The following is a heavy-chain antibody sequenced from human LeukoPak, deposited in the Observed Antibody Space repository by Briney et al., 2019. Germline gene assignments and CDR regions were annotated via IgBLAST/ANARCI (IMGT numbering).Heavy chain of an antibody. CDR2: INHSGST. V-gene: IGHV4-34*01. CDR3: ARNGGHSNFDD. Sequence: PSETLSLTCAVYGGSFSGYYWSWIRQPPGKGLEWIGEINHSGSTNYKPSLKSRVTISVDTSKNQFSLKLSSVTAADTAVYYCARNGGHSNFDDWGQGTLVTVSS. D-gene: IGHD4-23*01. CDR1: GGSFSGYY. J-gene: IGHJ4*02.